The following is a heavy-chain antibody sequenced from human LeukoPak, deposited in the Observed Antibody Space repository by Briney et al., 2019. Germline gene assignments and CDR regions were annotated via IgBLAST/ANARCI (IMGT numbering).Heavy chain of an antibody. CDR2: ISHDGSNT. CDR3: AKEMKPWMHFDC. CDR1: GFTFSRSA. V-gene: IGHV3-30*18. Sequence: GGSLRLSCVASGFTFSRSAVHWVRQAPGKGLEWVAVISHDGSNTDYTDSVKGRFTISRDNSKNTLYLQMNSLRAEDTAVYYCAKEMKPWMHFDCWGQGTLVPVSS. D-gene: IGHD5-12*01. J-gene: IGHJ4*02.